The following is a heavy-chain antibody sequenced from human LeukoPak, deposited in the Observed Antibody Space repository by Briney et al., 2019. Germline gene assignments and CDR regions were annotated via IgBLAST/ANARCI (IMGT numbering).Heavy chain of an antibody. CDR2: ISGSGGST. CDR3: AKGLKYYYDSSPSPGMY. CDR1: GFTFSSYA. V-gene: IGHV3-23*01. D-gene: IGHD3-22*01. J-gene: IGHJ4*02. Sequence: QAGGSLRLSCAASGFTFSSYAMSWVRQAPGKGLEWVSAISGSGGSTYYADSVKGRFTISRDNSKNTLYLQMNSLRAEDTAVYYCAKGLKYYYDSSPSPGMYRGQGTLVTVSS.